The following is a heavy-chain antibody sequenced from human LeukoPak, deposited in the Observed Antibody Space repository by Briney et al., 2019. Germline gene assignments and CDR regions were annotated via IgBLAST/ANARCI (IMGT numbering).Heavy chain of an antibody. CDR3: ACGSYYVWYYYYYMDV. J-gene: IGHJ6*03. CDR2: IYYSGST. V-gene: IGHV4-39*07. Sequence: SETLSLTCTVSGGSISSSSYYWGWIRQPPGKGLEWIGSIYYSGSTYYNPSLKSRVTISVDTSKNQFSLKLSSVTAADTAVYYCACGSYYVWYYYYYMDVWGKGTTVTVSS. D-gene: IGHD1-26*01. CDR1: GGSISSSSYY.